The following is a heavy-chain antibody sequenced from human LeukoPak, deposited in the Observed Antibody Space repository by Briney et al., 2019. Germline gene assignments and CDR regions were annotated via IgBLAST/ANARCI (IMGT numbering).Heavy chain of an antibody. Sequence: SGPTLVNPTQTLTLTCTFSGFSLSTSGVGVGWIRQPPGKALEWLALIYWDDDKRYSPSLKSRLTITKDTSKNQVVLTMTNMDPVDTATYYCAHAKWGSYRQDYWGQGTLVTVSS. V-gene: IGHV2-5*02. D-gene: IGHD3-16*02. CDR1: GFSLSTSGVG. J-gene: IGHJ4*02. CDR3: AHAKWGSYRQDY. CDR2: IYWDDDK.